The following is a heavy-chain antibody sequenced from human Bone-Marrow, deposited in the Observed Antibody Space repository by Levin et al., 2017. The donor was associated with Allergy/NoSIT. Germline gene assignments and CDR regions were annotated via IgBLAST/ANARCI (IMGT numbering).Heavy chain of an antibody. CDR2: INHSGST. D-gene: IGHD6-13*01. J-gene: IGHJ4*02. V-gene: IGHV4-34*01. Sequence: SETLSLTCAVYGGSFSGYYWSWIRQPPGKGLEWIGEINHSGSTNYNPSLKSRVTISVDTSKNQFSLKLSSVTAADTAVYYCARGLTIAAAGTPYFDYWGQGTLVTVSS. CDR1: GGSFSGYY. CDR3: ARGLTIAAAGTPYFDY.